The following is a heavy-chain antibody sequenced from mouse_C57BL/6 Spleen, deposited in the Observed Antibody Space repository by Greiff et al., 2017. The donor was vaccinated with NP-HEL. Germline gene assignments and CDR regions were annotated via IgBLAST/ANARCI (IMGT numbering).Heavy chain of an antibody. Sequence: VQRVESGPGLVAPSPSLTISCTASGFSLTSYGVSWVRQPPGKGLEWLGVIWGDGSTNYHSALISRLSISKDNSKSQVFLRLNSVQTDDTATYYCDKRNYGYFDVWGTGTTVTVSS. CDR1: GFSLTSYG. CDR3: DKRNYGYFDV. J-gene: IGHJ1*03. CDR2: IWGDGST. V-gene: IGHV2-3*01.